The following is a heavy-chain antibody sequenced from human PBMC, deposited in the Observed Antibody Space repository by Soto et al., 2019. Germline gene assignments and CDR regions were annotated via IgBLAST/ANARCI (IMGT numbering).Heavy chain of an antibody. J-gene: IGHJ6*02. CDR2: ISAYNGNT. Sequence: ASVKVYCKASGYTFTSYGISWVRQAPGQGLEWMGWISAYNGNTNYAQKLQGRVTMTTDTSTSTAYMELRSLRSDDTAVYYCARARPPPHKSYYYYGMDVWGQGTTVTVSS. CDR3: ARARPPPHKSYYYYGMDV. CDR1: GYTFTSYG. D-gene: IGHD6-6*01. V-gene: IGHV1-18*01.